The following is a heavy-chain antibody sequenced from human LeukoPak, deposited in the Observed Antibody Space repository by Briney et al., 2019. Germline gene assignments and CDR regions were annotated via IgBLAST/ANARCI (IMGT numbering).Heavy chain of an antibody. CDR1: GFTFSSYG. V-gene: IGHV3-30*18. J-gene: IGHJ4*02. Sequence: PGGSLRLSCAASGFTFSSYGMHWVRQAPGKGLEWVAVISYDGSNKYYADSVKGRFTISRDNSKNTLYLQMNSLRAEDTAVYYCAKALGTVVAAIPASPNWGQGTLVTVSS. CDR2: ISYDGSNK. D-gene: IGHD2-15*01. CDR3: AKALGTVVAAIPASPN.